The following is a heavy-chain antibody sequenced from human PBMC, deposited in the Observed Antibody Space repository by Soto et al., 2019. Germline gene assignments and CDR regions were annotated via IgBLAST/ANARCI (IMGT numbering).Heavy chain of an antibody. CDR3: ASVPRNYYDSSGYAPFDL. CDR1: GYTFTGYY. Sequence: ASVKVSCKASGYTFTGYYMHWVRQAPGQGLEWMGWINPNSGGTNYAQKFQGRVTMTRDTSISTAYMGLSRLRSDDTAVYYCASVPRNYYDSSGYAPFDLWGRGTLVTVSS. CDR2: INPNSGGT. D-gene: IGHD3-22*01. V-gene: IGHV1-2*02. J-gene: IGHJ2*01.